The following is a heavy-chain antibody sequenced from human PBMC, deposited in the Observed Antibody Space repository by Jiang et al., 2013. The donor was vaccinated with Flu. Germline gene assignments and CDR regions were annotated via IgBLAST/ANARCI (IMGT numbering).Heavy chain of an antibody. J-gene: IGHJ4*02. CDR3: AHMTPSYDPWSFDY. Sequence: KPTQTLTLTCTFSGFSLSTSGVGVGWIRQPPGKALEWLALIYWDDDKRYSPSLKSRLTITKDTSKNQVVLTMTNMDPVDTATYYCAHMTPSYDPWSFDYWGQGTLVTVSS. V-gene: IGHV2-5*02. D-gene: IGHD3-3*01. CDR1: GFSLSTSGVG. CDR2: IYWDDDK.